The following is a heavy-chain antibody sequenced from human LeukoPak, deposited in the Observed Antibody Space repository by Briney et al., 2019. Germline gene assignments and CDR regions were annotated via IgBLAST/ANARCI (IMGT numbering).Heavy chain of an antibody. CDR2: IYYSGST. Sequence: SETLSLTCTVSGGSISSGGYYWSWIRQHPGKGLEWIGYIYYSGSTYYNPSLKSRVTISVDTSKNQFSLKLSSVTAADTAVYYCARVRRPSFGFYGMDVWAKGPRSPSP. J-gene: IGHJ6*02. V-gene: IGHV4-31*03. CDR1: GGSISSGGYY. D-gene: IGHD3-10*01. CDR3: ARVRRPSFGFYGMDV.